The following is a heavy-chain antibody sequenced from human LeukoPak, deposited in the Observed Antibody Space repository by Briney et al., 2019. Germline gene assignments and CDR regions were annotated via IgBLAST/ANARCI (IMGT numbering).Heavy chain of an antibody. CDR3: ANGQRGFQY. Sequence: GGPLRLSCAASGFSFSNYWMTWVRQAPGKGLEWVANIRQDGSEKHYVDSVKGRFTISRDNAKNSLYLQMNSLRAEDMAVYYCANGQRGFQYWGQGTLVSVSS. CDR1: GFSFSNYW. J-gene: IGHJ4*02. V-gene: IGHV3-7*01. CDR2: IRQDGSEK. D-gene: IGHD2-8*01.